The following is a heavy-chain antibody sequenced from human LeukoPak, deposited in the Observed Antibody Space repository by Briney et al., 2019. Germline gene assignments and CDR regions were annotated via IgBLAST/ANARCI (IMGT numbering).Heavy chain of an antibody. Sequence: GGSLRLSCAASGFTFSSYAMSWVRQAPGKGLEWVSAISGSGGSTYYADSVKDRFTISRDNSKNTLYLQMNSLRAEDTAVYYCAKEEVGSYYYDSSGQIDYWGQGTLVTVSS. V-gene: IGHV3-23*01. J-gene: IGHJ4*02. CDR2: ISGSGGST. CDR3: AKEEVGSYYYDSSGQIDY. CDR1: GFTFSSYA. D-gene: IGHD3-22*01.